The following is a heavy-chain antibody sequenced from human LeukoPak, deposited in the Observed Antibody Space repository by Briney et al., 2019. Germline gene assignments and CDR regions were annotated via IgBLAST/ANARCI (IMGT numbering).Heavy chain of an antibody. CDR2: IYPNSGGT. CDR3: ARNGIEVAGYDY. Sequence: ASVKVSCKASGYTFIGYYLHWVRRAPGQGLEWRGWIYPNSGGTNEAQKFQGRVTLTRDTSISTAYMELSRLTSDDTALYYCARNGIEVAGYDYWGQGTVVAVSS. CDR1: GYTFIGYY. D-gene: IGHD6-19*01. J-gene: IGHJ4*02. V-gene: IGHV1-2*02.